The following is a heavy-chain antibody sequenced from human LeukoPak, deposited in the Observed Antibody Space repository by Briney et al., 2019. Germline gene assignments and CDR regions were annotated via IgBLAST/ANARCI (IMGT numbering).Heavy chain of an antibody. V-gene: IGHV1-69*02. CDR2: IIPILGIA. CDR1: GGTFSSYN. Sequence: SVKVSCKASGGTFSSYNISWVRQAPGQGLEWMGRIIPILGIANYAQKFQGRVTITADKSTSTAYMELSSLRSEGTGVDYWGGTDSSGWYWGQGTLVTGSS. CDR3: GGTDSSGWY. D-gene: IGHD6-19*01. J-gene: IGHJ4*02.